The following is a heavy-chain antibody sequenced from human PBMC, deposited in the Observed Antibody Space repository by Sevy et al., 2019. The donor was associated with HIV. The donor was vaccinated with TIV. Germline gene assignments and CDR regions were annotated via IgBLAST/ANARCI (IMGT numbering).Heavy chain of an antibody. CDR1: GFTVSSNY. D-gene: IGHD5-18*01. CDR3: AGEGDTAMVDAFDI. CDR2: IYSGGST. V-gene: IGHV3-53*04. Sequence: GESLKISCAASGFTVSSNYMSWVRQAPGKGLEWVSVIYSGGSTYYADSVKGRFTISRHNSKNTLYLQMNSLRAEDTAVYYCAGEGDTAMVDAFDIWGQGTMVTVSS. J-gene: IGHJ3*02.